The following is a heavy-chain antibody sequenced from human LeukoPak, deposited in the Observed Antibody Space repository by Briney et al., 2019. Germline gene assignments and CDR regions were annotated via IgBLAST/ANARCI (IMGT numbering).Heavy chain of an antibody. CDR1: GFTFGDYA. D-gene: IGHD3-3*01. CDR2: IRSKAYGGTT. J-gene: IGHJ4*02. Sequence: GGSLRLSCTASGFTFGDYAMSWFRPAPGKGLEWVGFIRSKAYGGTTEYAASVKGRFTISRDDSKSIAYLQMNSLKTEDTAVYYCTGYYDFWSGYYEYYFDYWGQGTLVTVSS. V-gene: IGHV3-49*03. CDR3: TGYYDFWSGYYEYYFDY.